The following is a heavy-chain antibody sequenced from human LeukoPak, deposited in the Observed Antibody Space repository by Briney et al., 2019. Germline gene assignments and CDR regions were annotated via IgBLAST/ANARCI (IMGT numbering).Heavy chain of an antibody. J-gene: IGHJ4*02. CDR1: GFNFSSYA. CDR2: ISATGGST. CDR3: AKVLHSKMSFLDY. D-gene: IGHD4-4*01. V-gene: IGHV3-23*01. Sequence: GGSLRLSCAASGFNFSSYAMSWVRQAPGRGLEWVAAISATGGSTYYTDSVKGHFTVSRDNSRNTMYLQMYSLRAEDTAVYYCAKVLHSKMSFLDYWGQGTLVTVSS.